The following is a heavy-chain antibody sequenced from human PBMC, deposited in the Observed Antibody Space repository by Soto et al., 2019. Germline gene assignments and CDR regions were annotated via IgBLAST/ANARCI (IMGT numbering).Heavy chain of an antibody. CDR1: GDSISRYY. Sequence: SQTLSLTFTASGDSISRYYWTWNRQNPGKGMEWIGYIYYSGGTKYNPSLKSRVTISVETSKNKLYLKLSSVTAADTAVYYSARFIAARKNYFDYWGHGTMDPVSS. V-gene: IGHV4-59*01. CDR2: IYYSGGT. J-gene: IGHJ4*01. D-gene: IGHD6-6*01. CDR3: ARFIAARKNYFDY.